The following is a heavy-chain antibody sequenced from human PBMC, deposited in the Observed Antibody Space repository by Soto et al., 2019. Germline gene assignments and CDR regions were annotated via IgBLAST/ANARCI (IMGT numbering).Heavy chain of an antibody. J-gene: IGHJ4*02. Sequence: GPLRLSCAASGFTFSSYAMSWVRQAPGKGLEWVSAISGSGGSTYYADSVKGRFTISRDNSKNTLYLQMNSLRAEDTAVYYCAKDLSLVREPSWGQGTLVTVSS. D-gene: IGHD1-26*01. V-gene: IGHV3-23*01. CDR2: ISGSGGST. CDR1: GFTFSSYA. CDR3: AKDLSLVREPS.